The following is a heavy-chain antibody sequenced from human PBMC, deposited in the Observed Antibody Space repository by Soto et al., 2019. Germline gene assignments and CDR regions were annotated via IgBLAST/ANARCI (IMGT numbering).Heavy chain of an antibody. CDR3: ARSDSYNDY. CDR2: IKQDGSEK. CDR1: GFTFNSYW. V-gene: IGHV3-7*03. Sequence: GGSLRLSCAASGFTFNSYWMSWVRQAPGKGLEWVANIKQDGSEKYYVDSVKGRFTISRDNAKNSLYLQMNSLRAEDTAVYYCARSDSYNDYWGQGTLVTVSS. D-gene: IGHD2-21*02. J-gene: IGHJ4*02.